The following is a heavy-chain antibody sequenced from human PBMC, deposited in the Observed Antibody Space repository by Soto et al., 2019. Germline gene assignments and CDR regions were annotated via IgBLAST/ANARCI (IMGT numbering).Heavy chain of an antibody. V-gene: IGHV4-34*01. J-gene: IGHJ4*02. CDR3: ASFLKTFDY. CDR2: INHSGST. CDR1: GGSFSGYY. Sequence: SETLSLTCAVYGGSFSGYYWSWIRQPPGKGLEWIGEINHSGSTNYNPSLKSRVTISVDTSKNQFSLKLSSVTAADTAVYYCASFLKTFDYWGQGTLVTVSS.